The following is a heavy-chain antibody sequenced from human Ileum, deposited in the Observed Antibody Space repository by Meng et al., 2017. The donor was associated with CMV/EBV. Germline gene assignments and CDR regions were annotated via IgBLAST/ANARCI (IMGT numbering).Heavy chain of an antibody. CDR2: IYTGGPT. CDR3: ARGPGGFGDFNFDY. D-gene: IGHD3-16*01. CDR1: SASISPYY. Sequence: QADLRASGPGLVKTSEPLSLTCTVSSASISPYYWNWIRQPAGKGLEWIGRIYTGGPTDYNPSLKSRVTMSVDTSKNQFFLNLSSVTAADTAVYYCARGPGGFGDFNFDYWGQGTLVTVSS. V-gene: IGHV4-4*07. J-gene: IGHJ4*02.